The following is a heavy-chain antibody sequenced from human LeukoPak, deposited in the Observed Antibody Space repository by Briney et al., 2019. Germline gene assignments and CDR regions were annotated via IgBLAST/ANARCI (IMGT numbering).Heavy chain of an antibody. D-gene: IGHD3-10*01. Sequence: GGSLRLSCAASGFTFSSYSMNWVRQAPGKGLEWVSSISSSSDYIYYADSVKGRFTISRDSAKNTLYLQMNSLRAEDTAVYYCARGGNYGSLDYWGQGTLVTVSS. CDR1: GFTFSSYS. CDR3: ARGGNYGSLDY. V-gene: IGHV3-21*01. CDR2: ISSSSDYI. J-gene: IGHJ4*02.